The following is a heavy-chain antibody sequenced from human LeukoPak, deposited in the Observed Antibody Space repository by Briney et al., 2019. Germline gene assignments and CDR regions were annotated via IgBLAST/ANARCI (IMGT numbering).Heavy chain of an antibody. J-gene: IGHJ4*02. D-gene: IGHD5-12*01. V-gene: IGHV4-59*01. CDR3: ARDRGGRSGYEIDY. CDR2: IYYSGST. Sequence: SETLSLTCTVSGGSISSYYWSWIRQPPGKGLEWIGYIYYSGSTNYNPSLKSRVTISVDTSKNQFSLKLSSVTAADTAVYCCARDRGGRSGYEIDYWGQGTLVTVSS. CDR1: GGSISSYY.